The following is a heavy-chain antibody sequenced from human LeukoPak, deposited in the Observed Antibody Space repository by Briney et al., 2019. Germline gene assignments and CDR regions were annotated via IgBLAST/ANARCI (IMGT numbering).Heavy chain of an antibody. CDR2: ISDSGGST. CDR3: ERGYSFGPYGMDV. Sequence: PGGSLRLSCSASGFPLSSYAMHWVRQAPGKGLEYVSAISDSGGSTYYADSVKGRFTISRDNSKNTLYLQMSSLRAEDTAVYFCERGYSFGPYGMDVWGQGTTVTVSS. V-gene: IGHV3-64D*09. J-gene: IGHJ6*02. CDR1: GFPLSSYA. D-gene: IGHD2-15*01.